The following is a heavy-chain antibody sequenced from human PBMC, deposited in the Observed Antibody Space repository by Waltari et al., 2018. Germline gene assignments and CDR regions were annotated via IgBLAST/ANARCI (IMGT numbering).Heavy chain of an antibody. V-gene: IGHV4-39*01. CDR2: IYYTGST. CDR3: ARRIATQRDSFDY. CDR1: NGSIASSGYS. J-gene: IGHJ4*02. Sequence: QLQLQESGPGLVKPSETLSLTCIVSNGSIASSGYSWAGIRQPPGKGLEWIGNIYYTGSTYYTPSLKSRVAMSVDTSKNHFSLTLSFVTAADTAVYYCARRIATQRDSFDYWGQGIPVTVSS. D-gene: IGHD6-6*01.